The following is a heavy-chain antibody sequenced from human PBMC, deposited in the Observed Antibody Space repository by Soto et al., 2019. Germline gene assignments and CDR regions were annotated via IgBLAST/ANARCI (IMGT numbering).Heavy chain of an antibody. CDR1: GYTFTSYG. V-gene: IGHV1-18*01. D-gene: IGHD2-15*01. CDR3: ARERYCSGGSCYLLLDY. J-gene: IGHJ4*02. Sequence: VASVKVSCKASGYTFTSYGISWVRQAPGQGLEWMGWISAYNGNTNYAQKLQGRVTMTTDTSTSTAYMELRSLRSDDTAVYYCARERYCSGGSCYLLLDYWGQGTLVTVSS. CDR2: ISAYNGNT.